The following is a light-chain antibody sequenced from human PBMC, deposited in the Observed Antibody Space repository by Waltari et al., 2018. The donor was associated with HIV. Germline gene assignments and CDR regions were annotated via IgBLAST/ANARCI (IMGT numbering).Light chain of an antibody. CDR1: SSDLGLYNL. CDR2: EVN. V-gene: IGLV2-23*02. Sequence: QSALTQPASVYGSLGQSISISCSGSSSDLGLYNLVSWYQVSPGKAPKLIIHEVNKRPSGVSDRFSGSKSGKTASLTISGLQSEDEADYYCCSYAGDSNYVFGTGTKVTVL. CDR3: CSYAGDSNYV. J-gene: IGLJ1*01.